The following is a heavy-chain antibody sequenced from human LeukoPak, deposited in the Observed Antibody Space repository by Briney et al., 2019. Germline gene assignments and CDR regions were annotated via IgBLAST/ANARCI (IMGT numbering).Heavy chain of an antibody. V-gene: IGHV5-51*01. CDR2: IYPGDSDT. CDR3: ARLVGATMSYWFDP. J-gene: IGHJ5*02. D-gene: IGHD1-26*01. Sequence: GESLKISCKGSGYIFTSYWIGWVRQMPGKGFEWMGVIYPGDSDTRSSPSFQGQVTISADKSISTAYLQWSSLKASDTATYYCARLVGATMSYWFDPWGQETLVTVSS. CDR1: GYIFTSYW.